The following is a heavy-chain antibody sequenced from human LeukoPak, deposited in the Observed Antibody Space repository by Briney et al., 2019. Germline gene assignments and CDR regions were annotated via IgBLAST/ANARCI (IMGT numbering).Heavy chain of an antibody. CDR1: GFTFDDYA. V-gene: IGHV3-23*01. CDR3: AKEDQGCSITSCYFDS. CDR2: ISGSGVNT. D-gene: IGHD2-2*01. J-gene: IGHJ4*02. Sequence: AGGSLRLSCVAPGFTFDDYAMHWVRQVPGRGLGWVSAISGSGVNTYYADSVKGRFTISRDNSKNTLFLQMNSLRAEDTAVYYCAKEDQGCSITSCYFDSWGQGTLVTVSS.